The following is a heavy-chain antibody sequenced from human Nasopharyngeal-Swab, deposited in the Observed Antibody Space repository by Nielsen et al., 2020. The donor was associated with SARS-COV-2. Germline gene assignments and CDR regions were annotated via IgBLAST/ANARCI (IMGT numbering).Heavy chain of an antibody. CDR1: GFTFSTFW. CDR3: ARRASYGDYVDY. J-gene: IGHJ4*02. D-gene: IGHD4-17*01. V-gene: IGHV3-7*01. CDR2: IKEDGSQK. Sequence: GESLKISCAVSGFTFSTFWMTWVRQAPGKGLEWVANIKEDGSQKYYLDSVKGRFTISRDNAKNSLYLQMNSLRAEDTAVYYCARRASYGDYVDYWGQGTLVTVSS.